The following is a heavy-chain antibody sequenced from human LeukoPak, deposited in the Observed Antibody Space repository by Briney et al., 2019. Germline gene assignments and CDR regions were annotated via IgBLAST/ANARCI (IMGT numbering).Heavy chain of an antibody. CDR1: GFTVSSNQ. CDR3: ARGYGGNSHPGY. J-gene: IGHJ4*02. Sequence: GGSLRLSRAAFGFTVSSNQMSWVRQAPGKGLEWVSLIYSAGGTHYVDSVKGRFTISRDNSKNTLYLQMDNLRAEDTAVYYCARGYGGNSHPGYWGQGTLVTVSS. V-gene: IGHV3-53*01. D-gene: IGHD4-23*01. CDR2: IYSAGGT.